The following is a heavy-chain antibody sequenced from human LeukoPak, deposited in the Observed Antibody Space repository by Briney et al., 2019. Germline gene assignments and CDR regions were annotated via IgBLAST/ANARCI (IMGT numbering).Heavy chain of an antibody. Sequence: PETLSLTCAVYGGSFSGYYWSWIRQPPGKGLEWIEEINHSGSTNYNPSLKSRVTISVDTSKNQFSLKLSSVTAVDTAVYYCARSMLYYDYVWGSYPRGPFDYWGQGTLVTVSS. D-gene: IGHD3-16*02. J-gene: IGHJ4*02. CDR1: GGSFSGYY. CDR2: INHSGST. CDR3: ARSMLYYDYVWGSYPRGPFDY. V-gene: IGHV4-34*01.